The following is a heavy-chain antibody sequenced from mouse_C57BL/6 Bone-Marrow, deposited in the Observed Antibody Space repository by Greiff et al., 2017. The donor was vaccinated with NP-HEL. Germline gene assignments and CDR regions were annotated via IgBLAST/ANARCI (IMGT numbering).Heavy chain of an antibody. J-gene: IGHJ4*01. D-gene: IGHD1-1*01. Sequence: EVKLVESGGGLVKPGGSLKLSCAASGFTFSDYGMHWVRQAPEKGLEWVAYISSGSSTIYYVDTVKGRFTISRDNAKNTLFLQMTSLRSEDTAMYYCARPITTVVATDAMDYWGQGTSVTVSS. CDR1: GFTFSDYG. CDR3: ARPITTVVATDAMDY. CDR2: ISSGSSTI. V-gene: IGHV5-17*01.